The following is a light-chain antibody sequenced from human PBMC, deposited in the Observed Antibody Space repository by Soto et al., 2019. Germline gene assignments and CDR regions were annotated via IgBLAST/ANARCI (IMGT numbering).Light chain of an antibody. J-gene: IGKJ5*01. Sequence: EIVLTQSPATLSSFPGDRVTLSCRASQYINTRLAWYQHRPGQAPRLLIYQTSLRAAGIPARFSASGSGTDFTLTISDVQPEDFAVYYCQQRSNWPPVTFGQGTRLEIK. CDR3: QQRSNWPPVT. V-gene: IGKV3-11*01. CDR1: QYINTR. CDR2: QTS.